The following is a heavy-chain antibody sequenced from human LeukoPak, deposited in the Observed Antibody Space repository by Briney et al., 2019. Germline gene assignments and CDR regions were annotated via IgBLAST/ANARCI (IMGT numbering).Heavy chain of an antibody. Sequence: GRSLRLSCAASGFTFSSYAMHWVRQAPGKGLEWVAVISYDGSNKYYADSVKGRFTISRDNSKNTLYLQMNSLGAEDTAVYYCARGGDIVVVPAASPWGQGTLVTVSS. CDR1: GFTFSSYA. D-gene: IGHD2-2*01. CDR3: ARGGDIVVVPAASP. V-gene: IGHV3-30*04. J-gene: IGHJ5*02. CDR2: ISYDGSNK.